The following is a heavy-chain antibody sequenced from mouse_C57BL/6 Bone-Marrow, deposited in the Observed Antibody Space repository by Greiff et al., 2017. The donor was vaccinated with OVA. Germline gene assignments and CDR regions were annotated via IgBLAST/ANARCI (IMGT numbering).Heavy chain of an antibody. Sequence: VKLQESGPGLVKPSQSLFLTCSITGFPITSGYYWIWIRQSPGKPLEWMGYITHSGETFYNPSLQSPISITRETSKNQFFLQLNSVTTEDTAMYYCAGDSRGYWYFDVWGTGTTVTVSS. CDR2: ITHSGET. CDR3: AGDSRGYWYFDV. J-gene: IGHJ1*03. V-gene: IGHV12-3*01. CDR1: GFPITSGYY.